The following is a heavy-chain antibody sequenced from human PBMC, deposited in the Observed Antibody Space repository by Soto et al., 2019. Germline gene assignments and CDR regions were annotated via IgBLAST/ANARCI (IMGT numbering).Heavy chain of an antibody. V-gene: IGHV3-33*01. CDR2: IWYDGSNK. D-gene: IGHD3-10*01. CDR1: GFTFSRYG. J-gene: IGHJ4*02. Sequence: QVQLVESGGGVVQPGRSLRLSCAASGFTFSRYGMHWVRQAPGKGLEWVAVIWYDGSNKYYADSVKGRFTISRDNSKNSLYLQMNSLRAEDRAVYYCARGREWGGYGSGRSFDYWGQGTLVTVSS. CDR3: ARGREWGGYGSGRSFDY.